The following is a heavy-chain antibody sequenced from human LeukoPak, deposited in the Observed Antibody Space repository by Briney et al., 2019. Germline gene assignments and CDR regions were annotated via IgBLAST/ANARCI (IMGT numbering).Heavy chain of an antibody. CDR3: ARDGPWIQLWLPSRGYFDY. V-gene: IGHV3-30*03. CDR1: GFTFSSYG. Sequence: PGGSLRLSCAAPGFTFSSYGMHWVRQAPGKGLERVAVISYDGSNKYYADSVKGRFTISRDNSKNTLYLQMNSLRAEDTAVYYCARDGPWIQLWLPSRGYFDYWGQGTLVTVSS. J-gene: IGHJ4*02. D-gene: IGHD5-18*01. CDR2: ISYDGSNK.